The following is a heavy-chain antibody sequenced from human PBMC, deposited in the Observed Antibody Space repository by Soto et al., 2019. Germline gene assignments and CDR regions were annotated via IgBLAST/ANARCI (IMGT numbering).Heavy chain of an antibody. CDR3: AGYDITMGRGGIKAGLDV. CDR2: IKQDGSEK. CDR1: GFTFSSYW. J-gene: IGHJ6*02. V-gene: IGHV3-7*01. D-gene: IGHD3-10*01. Sequence: GESLKISCAASGFTFSSYWMSWVRQAPGKGLEWVANIKQDGSEKYYVESVKGRFTISRDNAKNSLYLQMNSLRAEDTAVYYCAGYDITMGRGGIKAGLDVWGQGTTVTVSS.